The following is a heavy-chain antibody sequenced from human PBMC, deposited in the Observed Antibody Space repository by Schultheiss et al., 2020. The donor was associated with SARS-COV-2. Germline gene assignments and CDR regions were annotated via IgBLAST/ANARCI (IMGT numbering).Heavy chain of an antibody. CDR1: GFTFSSYA. CDR2: ISSSGSTI. Sequence: GGSLRLSCAASGFTFSSYAMSWVRQAPGKGLEWVSYISSSGSTIYYADSVKGRFTISRDNAKNSLYLQMNSLRAEDTAVYYCARDSSSITIFGVVTRYGMDVWGQGTTVTVSS. CDR3: ARDSSSITIFGVVTRYGMDV. V-gene: IGHV3-48*03. J-gene: IGHJ6*02. D-gene: IGHD3-3*01.